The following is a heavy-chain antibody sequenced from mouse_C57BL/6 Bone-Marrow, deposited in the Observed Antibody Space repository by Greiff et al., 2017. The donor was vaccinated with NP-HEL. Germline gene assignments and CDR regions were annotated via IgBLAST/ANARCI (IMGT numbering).Heavy chain of an antibody. D-gene: IGHD1-1*01. Sequence: EVKVEESGEGLVKPGGSLKLSCAASGFTFSSYAMSWVRQTPEKRLEWVAYISSGGDYIYYADTVKGRFTISRDNARNTLYLQMSSLKSEDTAMYYCTRERDYYGSPYYAMDYWGQGTSVTVSS. CDR1: GFTFSSYA. CDR2: ISSGGDYI. CDR3: TRERDYYGSPYYAMDY. V-gene: IGHV5-9-1*02. J-gene: IGHJ4*01.